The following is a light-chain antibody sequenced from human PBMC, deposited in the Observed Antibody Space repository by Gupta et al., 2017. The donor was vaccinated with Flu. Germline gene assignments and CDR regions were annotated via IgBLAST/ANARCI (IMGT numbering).Light chain of an antibody. J-gene: IGLJ3*02. Sequence: QSALTQPASVSGSPGQSINISCTGTSSDVGSYNLVSWYQQHPGKAPKLMIYEGSKRPSGVSNRFSGSKSGNTASLTISGLQAEDEADYYCCSDAGSSTWVFGGGTKLTVL. V-gene: IGLV2-23*01. CDR1: SSDVGSYNL. CDR2: EGS. CDR3: CSDAGSSTWV.